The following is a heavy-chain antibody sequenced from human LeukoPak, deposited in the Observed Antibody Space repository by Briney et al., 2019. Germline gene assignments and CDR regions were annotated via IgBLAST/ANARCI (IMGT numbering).Heavy chain of an antibody. CDR3: ARGNVPSV. V-gene: IGHV3-7*01. Sequence: GGSLRLSCVASGFTFSNYGLHWVRQAAGKGLEWVANIKQDGSEKYYVDSVKGRFTISRDNAKNSLYLQMNSLRAEDTAVYYCARGNVPSVWGQGTLVTVSS. D-gene: IGHD2-2*01. CDR1: GFTFSNYG. CDR2: IKQDGSEK. J-gene: IGHJ4*02.